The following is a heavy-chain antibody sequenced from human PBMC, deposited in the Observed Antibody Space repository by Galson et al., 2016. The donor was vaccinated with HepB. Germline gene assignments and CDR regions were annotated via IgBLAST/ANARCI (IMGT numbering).Heavy chain of an antibody. Sequence: SLRLSCAGSGFTFATYPMSWVRQAPGKGLEWVSGIRGSGGSTYYADSVKGRFTISRDNSKNTLYLQMNSLRAEDTAVYYCAKAQGWLRLNFWYYFDYWGQGTLVTVSS. CDR2: IRGSGGST. CDR1: GFTFATYP. D-gene: IGHD5-12*01. CDR3: AKAQGWLRLNFWYYFDY. J-gene: IGHJ4*02. V-gene: IGHV3-23*01.